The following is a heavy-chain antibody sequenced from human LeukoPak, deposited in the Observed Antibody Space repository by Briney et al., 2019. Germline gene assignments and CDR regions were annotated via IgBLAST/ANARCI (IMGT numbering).Heavy chain of an antibody. V-gene: IGHV3-33*01. CDR1: GFTFSNYG. D-gene: IGHD6-19*01. CDR2: IWYDGSNK. CDR3: VRVAVAGNLNNWFDP. J-gene: IGHJ5*02. Sequence: PGRSLRLSRAASGFTFSNYGMHWVRQAPGKGLEWVAVIWYDGSNKYYADSVKGRFTISRDNSKNTLYLQMNSLRAEDTAVYYCVRVAVAGNLNNWFDPWGQGTLVTVSS.